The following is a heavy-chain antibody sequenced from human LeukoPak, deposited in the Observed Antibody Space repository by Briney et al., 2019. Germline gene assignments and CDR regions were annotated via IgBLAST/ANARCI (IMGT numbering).Heavy chain of an antibody. CDR3: ARHLVVVTYDY. D-gene: IGHD2-15*01. V-gene: IGHV3-11*01. CDR1: GFTFSDYY. Sequence: PGGSLRLSCAASGFTFSDYYMSWIRQAPGKGLEWVSYSSSGCSTIYYADSVKGRFPISRENATNSLYLHRNSLRAEDPGVYYCARHLVVVTYDYWRQGPLVTVSS. J-gene: IGHJ4*02. CDR2: SSSGCSTI.